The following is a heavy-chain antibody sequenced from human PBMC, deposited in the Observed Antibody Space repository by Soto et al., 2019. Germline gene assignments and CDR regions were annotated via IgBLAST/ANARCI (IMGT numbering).Heavy chain of an antibody. J-gene: IGHJ4*02. CDR1: GFSLSTSGTC. CDR3: ARICYGDYVGLFDY. Sequence: SGPTLVNPTQTLTLTCTFSGFSLSTSGTCVSWIRQPPGKALEWLALIDWDDDKYYSTSLKTRLTISKDTSKNQVVLTMTNMDPVDTATYYCARICYGDYVGLFDYWGQGTLVTVSS. V-gene: IGHV2-70*01. CDR2: IDWDDDK. D-gene: IGHD4-17*01.